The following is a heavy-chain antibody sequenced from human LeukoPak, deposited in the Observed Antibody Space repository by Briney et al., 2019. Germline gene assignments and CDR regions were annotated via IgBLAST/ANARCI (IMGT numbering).Heavy chain of an antibody. V-gene: IGHV3-21*01. J-gene: IGHJ4*02. D-gene: IGHD6-19*01. CDR2: ISSSSSYI. CDR3: ARDPDSSGWYRADY. Sequence: GGSLRLSCAASGFTFTAYSMNWVRQAPGKGLEWVSYISSSSSYIYYADSVKGRFTISRDNAKNSLYLQMNSLRAEDTAVYYCARDPDSSGWYRADYWGQGTLVTVSS. CDR1: GFTFTAYS.